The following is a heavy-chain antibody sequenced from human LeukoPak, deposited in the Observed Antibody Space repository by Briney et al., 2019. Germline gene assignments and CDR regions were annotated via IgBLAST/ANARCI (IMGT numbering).Heavy chain of an antibody. Sequence: SETLSLTCTVSGGSISSSSYFWGWIRQAPGKGLEWIGSIYYSGRTYYNPSLKSPVTISVDTSKNQFSLKLSSVTAADTAVYYCARIEAAWRDFDHWGQGTLVTVSS. CDR2: IYYSGRT. CDR1: GGSISSSSYF. CDR3: ARIEAAWRDFDH. V-gene: IGHV4-39*01. J-gene: IGHJ4*02. D-gene: IGHD6-13*01.